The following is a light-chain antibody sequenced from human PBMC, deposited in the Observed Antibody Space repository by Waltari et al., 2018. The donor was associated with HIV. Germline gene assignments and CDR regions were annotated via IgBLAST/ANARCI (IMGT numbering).Light chain of an antibody. J-gene: IGLJ1*01. CDR1: SSDVGGYNY. Sequence: QSALTQPASVSGSPGQSITISCTGTSSDVGGYNYVSWYQQHPGKAPKLMIYEVSNRPSGVSNRFSGSKSGNTAYLTISGLQAEDEADYYCSSYTSSSTLHYVFGTGTKVTVL. CDR3: SSYTSSSTLHYV. V-gene: IGLV2-14*01. CDR2: EVS.